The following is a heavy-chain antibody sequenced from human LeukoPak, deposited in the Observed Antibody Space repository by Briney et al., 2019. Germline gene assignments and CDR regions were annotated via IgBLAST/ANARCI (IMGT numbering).Heavy chain of an antibody. Sequence: GGSLRLSCAASGLTFSDYYMSWIRQAPGKGLECVSYIGSSGSTIYYADSVQGRFTISRDNAKNSLFLQMTSLRAEDTAVYYCARDRGSGTDNDFWSAYYPSDFDYWGPGTLVTVSS. CDR2: IGSSGSTI. J-gene: IGHJ4*02. CDR1: GLTFSDYY. V-gene: IGHV3-11*01. CDR3: ARDRGSGTDNDFWSAYYPSDFDY. D-gene: IGHD3-3*01.